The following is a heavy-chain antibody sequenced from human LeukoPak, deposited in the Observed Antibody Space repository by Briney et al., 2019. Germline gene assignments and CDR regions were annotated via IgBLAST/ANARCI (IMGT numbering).Heavy chain of an antibody. Sequence: SETLSLTCAVYGESFSGYYWSWIRQPPGKGLEWIGEINHSGSTNYNPSLKSRVTISVDTSKNQFSLKLSSVTAADTAVYYCARELRGTGSGGRAAGWYFDYWGQGTLVTVSS. J-gene: IGHJ4*02. D-gene: IGHD2-15*01. CDR1: GESFSGYY. V-gene: IGHV4-34*01. CDR3: ARELRGTGSGGRAAGWYFDY. CDR2: INHSGST.